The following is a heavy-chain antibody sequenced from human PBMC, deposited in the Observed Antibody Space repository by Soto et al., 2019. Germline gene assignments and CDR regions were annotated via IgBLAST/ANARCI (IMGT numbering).Heavy chain of an antibody. D-gene: IGHD3-10*01. CDR3: ARDLEGSGSYYRDYFDY. J-gene: IGHJ4*02. CDR2: ISYDGSNK. V-gene: IGHV3-30-3*01. Sequence: GGSLRLSCAASGFPFSSYAMHWVRQAPGKGLEWVAVISYDGSNKYYADSVKGRFTISRDNSKNTLYLQMNSLRAEDTAVYYCARDLEGSGSYYRDYFDYWGQGTLVTVSS. CDR1: GFPFSSYA.